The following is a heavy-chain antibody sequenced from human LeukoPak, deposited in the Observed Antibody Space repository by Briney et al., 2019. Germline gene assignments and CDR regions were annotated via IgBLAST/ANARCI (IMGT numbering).Heavy chain of an antibody. CDR1: GFSFSNYA. V-gene: IGHV3-30*04. D-gene: IGHD3-9*01. CDR2: ISYDGGNE. J-gene: IGHJ6*03. Sequence: GGSLRLSCAASGFSFSNYAMHWVRQAPGKGLEWVAVISYDGGNEYYADSVKGRFTISRDNSKNTHYLQMNSLRTEDTAVYYCARANDNYYYYYMDVWGKGTTVTISS. CDR3: ARANDNYYYYYMDV.